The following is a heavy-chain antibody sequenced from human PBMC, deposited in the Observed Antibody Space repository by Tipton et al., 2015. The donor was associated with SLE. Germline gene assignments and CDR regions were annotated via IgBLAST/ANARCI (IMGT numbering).Heavy chain of an antibody. Sequence: TLSLTCTVSGGSISSHYWSWIRQPPGKGLEWIWYIYYSGSTNYNPSLKSRVTISVDTSKNQFSLKLSSVTAADTAVYYCARDQAVAGSYYFDYWGQGTLVTVSS. D-gene: IGHD6-19*01. CDR3: ARDQAVAGSYYFDY. CDR1: GGSISSHY. CDR2: IYYSGST. J-gene: IGHJ4*02. V-gene: IGHV4-59*11.